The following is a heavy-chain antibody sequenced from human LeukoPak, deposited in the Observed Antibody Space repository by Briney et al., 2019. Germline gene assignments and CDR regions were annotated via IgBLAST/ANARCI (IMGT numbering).Heavy chain of an antibody. J-gene: IGHJ4*02. D-gene: IGHD3-10*01. CDR2: IGGSGSPI. CDR1: GFTFSSHS. Sequence: PGGSLRLSCAASGFTFSSHSMDWVRQAPGKGLEWVSYIGGSGSPIYYADSVKGRFTISRDNARNSLYLQMNSLRAEDTAVYYCARKALGGDQRGEENDYWGQGTLVTVSS. V-gene: IGHV3-48*04. CDR3: ARKALGGDQRGEENDY.